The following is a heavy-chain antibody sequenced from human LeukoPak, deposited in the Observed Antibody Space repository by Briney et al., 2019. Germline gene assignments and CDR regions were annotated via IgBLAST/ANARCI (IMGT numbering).Heavy chain of an antibody. CDR2: INHSGST. CDR3: ARRRIYYYDRRARTTLDY. Sequence: SETLSLTCAVYGGSFSGYYWSWIRQPPGKGLEWIGEINHSGSTNYNPSLKSRVTISVDTSKNQFSLKVTSVTAADTAVYYCARRRIYYYDRRARTTLDYWGQGTLVTVSS. D-gene: IGHD3-22*01. V-gene: IGHV4-34*01. J-gene: IGHJ4*02. CDR1: GGSFSGYY.